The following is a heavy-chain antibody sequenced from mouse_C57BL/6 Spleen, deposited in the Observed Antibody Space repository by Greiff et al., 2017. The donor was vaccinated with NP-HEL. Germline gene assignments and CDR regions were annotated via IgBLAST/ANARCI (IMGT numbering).Heavy chain of an antibody. CDR2: IRSGSSTL. CDR1: GFTFSDYG. CDR3: ARFTTVVPYAMDY. D-gene: IGHD1-1*01. Sequence: EVKLVESGGGLVKPGGSLKLSCAASGFTFSDYGMHWVRQAPEKGLEWVAYIRSGSSTLYYADTVKGRFTISRDNAKNTLCLQMTSLRSEDTAMYYCARFTTVVPYAMDYWGQGTSVTVSS. V-gene: IGHV5-17*01. J-gene: IGHJ4*01.